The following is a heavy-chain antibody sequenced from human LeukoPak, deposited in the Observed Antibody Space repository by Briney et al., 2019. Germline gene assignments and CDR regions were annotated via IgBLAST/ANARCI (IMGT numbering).Heavy chain of an antibody. Sequence: GASVKVSCKASGYTITNNYMHWVRQATGQGLEWMGWMNPNSGNTGYAQKFQGRVTMTRNTSISTAYMELSSLRSEDTAVYYCARRNQVLRYFDWLLKEPSFDYWGQGTLVTVSS. CDR1: GYTITNNY. J-gene: IGHJ4*02. V-gene: IGHV1-8*02. D-gene: IGHD3-9*01. CDR2: MNPNSGNT. CDR3: ARRNQVLRYFDWLLKEPSFDY.